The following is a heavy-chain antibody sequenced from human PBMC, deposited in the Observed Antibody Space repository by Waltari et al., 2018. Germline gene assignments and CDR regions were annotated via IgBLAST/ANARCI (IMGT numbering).Heavy chain of an antibody. J-gene: IGHJ3*02. CDR2: IIPIFGTA. CDR1: GGTFSSYA. Sequence: QVQLVQSGAEVKKPGSSVKVSCKASGGTFSSYAISWVRQAPGQGLEWMGGIIPIFGTANYAQKFQGRVKITADESTSTAYMELSSLRSEDTAVYYCARDGTDIVVVPAARDAFDIWGQGTMVTVSS. CDR3: ARDGTDIVVVPAARDAFDI. V-gene: IGHV1-69*13. D-gene: IGHD2-2*01.